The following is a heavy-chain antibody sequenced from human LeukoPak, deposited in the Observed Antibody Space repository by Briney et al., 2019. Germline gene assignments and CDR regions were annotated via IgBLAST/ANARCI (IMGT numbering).Heavy chain of an antibody. Sequence: PSETLSLTCAVYGGSFSGYYWSRIRQPPGKGLEWIGEINHSGSTNYNPSLKSRVTISVDTSKNQFSLKLSSVTAADTAVYYCACSSTNYYYYGMDVWGQGTTVTVSS. J-gene: IGHJ6*02. CDR2: INHSGST. CDR1: GGSFSGYY. CDR3: ACSSTNYYYYGMDV. D-gene: IGHD2-2*01. V-gene: IGHV4-34*01.